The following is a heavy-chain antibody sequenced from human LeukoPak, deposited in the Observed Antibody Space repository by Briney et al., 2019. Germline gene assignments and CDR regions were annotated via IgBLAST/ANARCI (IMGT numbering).Heavy chain of an antibody. D-gene: IGHD5-18*01. Sequence: KSSETLSLTCTVSGGSISSYYWSWIRQPPGKGLEWIGYIYYSGSTNYNPSLKSRVAISVDTSKNQFSLYLTSVTAADTAVYYCARESYGIDSWGQGTLVSVSS. V-gene: IGHV4-59*01. CDR1: GGSISSYY. CDR3: ARESYGIDS. J-gene: IGHJ4*02. CDR2: IYYSGST.